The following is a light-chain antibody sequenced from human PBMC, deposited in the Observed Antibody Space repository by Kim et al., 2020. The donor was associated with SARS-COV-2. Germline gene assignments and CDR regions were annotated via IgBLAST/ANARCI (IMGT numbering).Light chain of an antibody. J-gene: IGKJ2*01. Sequence: DMQMTQSPSSLSASVGDRVTITCRASQNIGNYLNWYQHKPGKAPSLLIYAASNVHSGVPSRISGSGSGTQFTLTISSLQVDDSAIYYCQQSYGAHAFGQGTKLEIK. V-gene: IGKV1-39*01. CDR1: QNIGNY. CDR2: AAS. CDR3: QQSYGAHA.